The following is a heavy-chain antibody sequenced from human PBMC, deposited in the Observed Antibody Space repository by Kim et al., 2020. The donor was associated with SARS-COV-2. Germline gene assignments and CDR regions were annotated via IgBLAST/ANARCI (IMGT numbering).Heavy chain of an antibody. J-gene: IGHJ6*02. CDR2: ISSSSSNT. D-gene: IGHD3-3*01. CDR3: ARDRSEITHFGVVGYGRLV. CDR1: GFTFSSYS. Sequence: GGSLRLSCAASGFTFSSYSMNWVRQAPGKGLEWVSSISSSSSNTYYADSVKGRFTISRDNAKNSLYLQMNSLKAEDTAVYYCARDRSEITHFGVVGYGRLVWRQGTTLTVSS. V-gene: IGHV3-21*01.